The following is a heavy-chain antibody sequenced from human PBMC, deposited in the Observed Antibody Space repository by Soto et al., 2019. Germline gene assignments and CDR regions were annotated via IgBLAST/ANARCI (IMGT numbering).Heavy chain of an antibody. V-gene: IGHV1-69*13. D-gene: IGHD6-13*01. J-gene: IGHJ6*02. CDR1: GGTFSSYA. CDR3: ARDLYIGQGAAAGTDYYYYGMDV. CDR2: IIPIFGTA. Sequence: ASVKVSCKASGGTFSSYAISWVRQAPGQGLEWMGGIIPIFGTANYAQKFQGRVTITADESTSTAYMELSSLRSEDTAVYYCARDLYIGQGAAAGTDYYYYGMDVWGQGTTVTVSS.